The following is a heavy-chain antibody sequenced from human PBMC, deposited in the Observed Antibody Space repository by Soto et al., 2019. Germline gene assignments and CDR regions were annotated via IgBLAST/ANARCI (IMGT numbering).Heavy chain of an antibody. Sequence: QVQLVESGGGVVQPGRSLRLSCAASGFTFSSYSMHWVRQAPGKGLEWVAVISYDGSNKYYADSVKGRFTISRDNSKNTLYLQMNSLRAEDTAVYYCAKAGIAAAGYYYYGMDVWGQGTTVTVSS. CDR3: AKAGIAAAGYYYYGMDV. CDR1: GFTFSSYS. D-gene: IGHD6-13*01. V-gene: IGHV3-30*18. J-gene: IGHJ6*02. CDR2: ISYDGSNK.